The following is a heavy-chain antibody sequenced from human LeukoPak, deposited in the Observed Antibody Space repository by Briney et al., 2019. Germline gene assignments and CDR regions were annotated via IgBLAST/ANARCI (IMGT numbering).Heavy chain of an antibody. D-gene: IGHD6-19*01. J-gene: IGHJ3*01. CDR3: ARRYPYSSAWHPSAFDV. V-gene: IGHV3-66*01. CDR2: IYSGGTT. Sequence: VGSLRLSCAGSAFTVSSNYMSWVRQAPGKGLEWVSIIYSGGTTYYADSVKGRFTISRDNSKNTLYLQMNSLRAEDTAVYYCARRYPYSSAWHPSAFDVWGQGTMVTVSS. CDR1: AFTVSSNY.